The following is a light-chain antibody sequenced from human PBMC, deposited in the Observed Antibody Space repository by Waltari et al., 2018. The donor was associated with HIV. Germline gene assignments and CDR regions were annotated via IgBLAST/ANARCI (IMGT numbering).Light chain of an antibody. V-gene: IGLV2-14*01. Sequence: QSALTQPASLSGSPGQSITISCTGTSSDVGGYNFVSWYQQHPGKAPKLIIYEVSNLPSGVSVRFSGSKSGNTASLIISGLQAEDEGDYYCSSYTRSTILGVFGGGTKVTVL. CDR3: SSYTRSTILGV. CDR1: SSDVGGYNF. J-gene: IGLJ3*02. CDR2: EVS.